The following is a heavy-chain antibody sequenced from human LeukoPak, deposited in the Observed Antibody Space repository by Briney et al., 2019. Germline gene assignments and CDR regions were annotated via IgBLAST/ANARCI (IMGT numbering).Heavy chain of an antibody. V-gene: IGHV1-3*01. CDR1: GYTFTGYY. J-gene: IGHJ4*02. CDR3: ARAGSGWYWEGFDY. CDR2: INAGNGNT. D-gene: IGHD6-19*01. Sequence: ASVKVSCKASGYTFTGYYMHWVRQAPGQRLEWMGWINAGNGNTKYSQKFQGRVTITRDTSASTAYMELSSLRSEDTAVYYCARAGSGWYWEGFDYWGQGTLVTVSS.